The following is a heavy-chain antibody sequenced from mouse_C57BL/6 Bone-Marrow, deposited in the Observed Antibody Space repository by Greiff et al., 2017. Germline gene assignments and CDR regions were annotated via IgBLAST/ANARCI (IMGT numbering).Heavy chain of an antibody. Sequence: EVKLMESGGDLVKPGGSLKLSCAASGFTFSSYGMSWVRQTPDKRLEWVATISSGGSYTYYPDSVKGRFTISTDNAKNTLYLQMSSLKSEDTAMYYCAGGEFITTVVATHYYAMDYWGQGTSVTVSS. V-gene: IGHV5-6*01. J-gene: IGHJ4*01. D-gene: IGHD1-1*01. CDR3: AGGEFITTVVATHYYAMDY. CDR2: ISSGGSYT. CDR1: GFTFSSYG.